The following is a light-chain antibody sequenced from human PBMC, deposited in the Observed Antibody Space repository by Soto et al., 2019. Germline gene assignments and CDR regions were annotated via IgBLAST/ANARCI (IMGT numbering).Light chain of an antibody. CDR2: GAS. Sequence: EIVLTQSPRTLCLSRGSRATLSSMASQSDSSSYLAWYQQKPGQAPRLLIYGASSRATGIPDRFSGSGSGTDFTLTISRLEPEDFAVYYCQQYGSSPEVFGQGTRLEIK. CDR1: QSDSSSY. V-gene: IGKV3-20*01. CDR3: QQYGSSPEV. J-gene: IGKJ5*01.